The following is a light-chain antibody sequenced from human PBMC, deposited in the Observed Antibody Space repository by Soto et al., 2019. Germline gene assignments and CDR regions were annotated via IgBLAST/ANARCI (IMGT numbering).Light chain of an antibody. V-gene: IGKV3-15*01. CDR3: QQYNSWLWP. Sequence: EIVMTQSPATLSVSQGDGAPLSCRASPRVSSKLAWYQQKPGQAPRLLIYGAYTRATGIPARFSGSGSGTECTLIISSLQSEESAVYYCQQYNSWLWPFGHGTKVDIK. CDR1: PRVSSK. CDR2: GAY. J-gene: IGKJ1*01.